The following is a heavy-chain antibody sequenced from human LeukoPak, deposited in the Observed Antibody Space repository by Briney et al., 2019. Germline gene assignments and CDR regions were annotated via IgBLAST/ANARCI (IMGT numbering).Heavy chain of an antibody. CDR2: ISAYNGNT. Sequence: ASVTVSCKASGYTFTSYGISWVRQAPGQGLEWMGWISAYNGNTNYAQKLQGRVTMTTDTSTSTAYMELRSLRSDDTAVYYCARDGVVAPVGYCSGGSCPPYYYYGMDVWGQGTTVTVSS. D-gene: IGHD2-15*01. V-gene: IGHV1-18*01. J-gene: IGHJ6*02. CDR1: GYTFTSYG. CDR3: ARDGVVAPVGYCSGGSCPPYYYYGMDV.